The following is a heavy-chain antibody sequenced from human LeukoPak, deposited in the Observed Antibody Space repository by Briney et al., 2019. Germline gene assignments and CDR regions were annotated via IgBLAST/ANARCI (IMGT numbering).Heavy chain of an antibody. V-gene: IGHV3-23*01. CDR1: GFTFSSYA. CDR3: AKGSLRGQLWFGYDY. D-gene: IGHD5-18*01. CDR2: ISGSGGST. J-gene: IGHJ4*02. Sequence: QPGGSLRLSCAASGFTFSSYAMSWVRQAPGKGLEWVSAISGSGGSTYYADSVKGRFTISRDNSKNTLYLQLNSLRAEDTAVYYCAKGSLRGQLWFGYDYWGQGTLVTVSS.